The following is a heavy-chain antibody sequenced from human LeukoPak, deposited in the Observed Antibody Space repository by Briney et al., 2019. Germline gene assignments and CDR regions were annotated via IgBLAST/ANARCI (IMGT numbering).Heavy chain of an antibody. D-gene: IGHD3-10*01. CDR3: ARVKRGLVYGSGSYDY. V-gene: IGHV4-30-4*01. Sequence: PSETLSLTCTVSGGSISSGDYYWSWIRQPPGKGLEWIGCIYYSGSTYYNPSLKSRVTISVDTSKNQFSLKLSSVTAADTAVYYCARVKRGLVYGSGSYDYWGQGTLVTVSS. CDR1: GGSISSGDYY. J-gene: IGHJ4*02. CDR2: IYYSGST.